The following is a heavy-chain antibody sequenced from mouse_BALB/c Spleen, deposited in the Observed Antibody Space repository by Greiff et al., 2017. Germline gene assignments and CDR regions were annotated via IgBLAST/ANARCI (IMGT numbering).Heavy chain of an antibody. V-gene: IGHV1-14*01. D-gene: IGHD2-4*01. J-gene: IGHJ4*01. CDR1: GYTFTSYV. Sequence: EVQGVESGPELVKPGASVKMSCKASGYTFTSYVMHWVKQKPGQGLEWIGYINPYNDGTKYNEKFKGKATLTSDKSSSTAYMELSSLTSEDSAVYYCARKGGYYDYDGAMDYWGQGTSVTVSS. CDR3: ARKGGYYDYDGAMDY. CDR2: INPYNDGT.